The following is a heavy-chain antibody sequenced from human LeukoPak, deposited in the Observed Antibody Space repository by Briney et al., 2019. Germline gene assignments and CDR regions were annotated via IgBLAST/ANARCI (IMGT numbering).Heavy chain of an antibody. CDR1: GFTFSSYS. V-gene: IGHV3-48*01. CDR2: ISSSSSTI. J-gene: IGHJ4*02. CDR3: ARDFGRIYYYDSSGFPDY. D-gene: IGHD3-22*01. Sequence: GGSLRLSCAASGFTFSSYSMNWVRQAPGKGLEWVSYISSSSSTIYYADSVKGRFTISRDNAKNSLYLQMNSLRAEDTAVYYCARDFGRIYYYDSSGFPDYWGQGTLVTVSS.